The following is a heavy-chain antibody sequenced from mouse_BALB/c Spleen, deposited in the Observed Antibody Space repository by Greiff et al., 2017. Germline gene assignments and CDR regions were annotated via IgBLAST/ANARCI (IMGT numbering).Heavy chain of an antibody. V-gene: IGHV3-6*02. CDR1: GYSITSGYY. Sequence: ESGPGLVKPSQSLSLTCSVTGYSITSGYYWNWIRQFPGNKLEWMGYISYDGSNNYNPSLKNRISITRDTSKNQFFLKLNSVTTEDTATYYCARITTVVAPYVDYGGQGTTLTVSS. CDR3: ARITTVVAPYVDY. D-gene: IGHD1-1*01. CDR2: ISYDGSN. J-gene: IGHJ2*01.